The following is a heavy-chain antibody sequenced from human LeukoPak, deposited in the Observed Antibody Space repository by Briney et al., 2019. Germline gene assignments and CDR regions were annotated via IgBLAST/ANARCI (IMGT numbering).Heavy chain of an antibody. D-gene: IGHD3-10*01. CDR1: GYTFTGYY. CDR3: ARDRITMVRGANGSWFDP. J-gene: IGHJ5*02. Sequence: ASVKVTCKASGYTFTGYYMHLVRQAPGQGLEWMGWINPNSGGTNYAQKVQGRVTMTRDTSISTAYMELSRLRSDVTAVYYCARDRITMVRGANGSWFDPWGQGTLVTVSS. V-gene: IGHV1-2*02. CDR2: INPNSGGT.